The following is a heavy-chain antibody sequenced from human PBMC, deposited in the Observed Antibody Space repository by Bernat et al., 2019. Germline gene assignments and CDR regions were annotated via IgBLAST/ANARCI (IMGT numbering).Heavy chain of an antibody. V-gene: IGHV4-59*01. CDR1: GGSISSYY. Sequence: QVQLQESGPGLVKPSETLSLTCTVSGGSISSYYWSWIRQLPGKGLEWIGYIYYSGSTNYNPSLKSRVTISVDTSKNQFSLKLSSVTAAETAVYYCARGSSSIAARYYYYYMDVWGRGTTVTVSS. D-gene: IGHD6-6*01. CDR3: ARGSSSIAARYYYYYMDV. J-gene: IGHJ6*03. CDR2: IYYSGST.